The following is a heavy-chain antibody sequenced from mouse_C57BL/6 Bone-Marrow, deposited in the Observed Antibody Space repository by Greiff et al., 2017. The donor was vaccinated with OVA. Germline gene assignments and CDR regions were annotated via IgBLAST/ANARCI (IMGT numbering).Heavy chain of an antibody. CDR3: ARGYDYDGRPAY. CDR2: SRNKANDYTT. Sequence: EVKLMESGGGLVQSGRSLRLSCATSGFTFSDFYMEWVRQAPGKGLEWIAASRNKANDYTTEYSASVKGRFIVSRDTSQSILYLQMNALRAEDTAIYYCARGYDYDGRPAYWGQGTLVTVSA. CDR1: GFTFSDFY. D-gene: IGHD2-4*01. V-gene: IGHV7-1*01. J-gene: IGHJ3*01.